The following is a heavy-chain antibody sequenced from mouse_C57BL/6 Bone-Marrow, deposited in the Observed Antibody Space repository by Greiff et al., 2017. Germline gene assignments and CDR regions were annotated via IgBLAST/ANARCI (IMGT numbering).Heavy chain of an antibody. CDR1: GFNIKDDY. V-gene: IGHV14-4*01. CDR2: IDPENGDT. Sequence: EVMLVESGAELVRPGASVKLSCTASGFNIKDDYMHWVKQRPEQGLEWIGWIDPENGDTEYASKFQGKATITADTSSNTAYLQLSSLTSEDTAVYYCTTYGNLYYFDYWGQGTTLTVSS. D-gene: IGHD2-10*02. J-gene: IGHJ2*01. CDR3: TTYGNLYYFDY.